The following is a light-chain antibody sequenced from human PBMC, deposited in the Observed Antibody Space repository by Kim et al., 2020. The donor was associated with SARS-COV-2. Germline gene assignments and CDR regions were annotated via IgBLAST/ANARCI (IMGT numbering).Light chain of an antibody. CDR2: ATS. CDR3: QQAKSLPLT. Sequence: ASVGDSVTITGRASQGIDYWLAWYQQKPGKVPRLLISATSSLQSGVPSRFSGSGFGTEFSLTISSLQPEDLATYYCQQAKSLPLTFGGGTKVDIK. J-gene: IGKJ4*01. V-gene: IGKV1-12*01. CDR1: QGIDYW.